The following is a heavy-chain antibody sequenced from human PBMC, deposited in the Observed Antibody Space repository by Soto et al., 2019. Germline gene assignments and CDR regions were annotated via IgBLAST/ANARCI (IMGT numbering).Heavy chain of an antibody. CDR1: GSTFRSSA. J-gene: IGHJ4*02. CDR3: ATDLWLGDFGYFG. CDR2: ISGSGVST. V-gene: IGHV3-23*01. Sequence: EVQLLESGGGLVQPGGSLRLSCAASGSTFRSSAMGWVRQAPGKGLEGVSTISGSGVSTYYADSVKGRFAISRDNSRNTLDLQMNSLRVEDTAAYYCATDLWLGDFGYFGWGQGTLVTVSS. D-gene: IGHD3-10*01.